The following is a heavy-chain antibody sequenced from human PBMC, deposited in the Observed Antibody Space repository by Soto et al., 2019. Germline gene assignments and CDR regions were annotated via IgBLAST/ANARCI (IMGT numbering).Heavy chain of an antibody. Sequence: EVQLVETGGGLIQPGGSLRLSCAASGFTVSSTYMIWVRQAPGKGLEWVSVIYSGGSTYYADSVKGRFTIFRDDSKNTLYLQMNSLRAEDTAVYYCGSTSFPGYYYYGMDVWGQGTTVTVSS. J-gene: IGHJ6*02. CDR3: GSTSFPGYYYYGMDV. D-gene: IGHD2-2*01. V-gene: IGHV3-53*02. CDR1: GFTVSSTY. CDR2: IYSGGST.